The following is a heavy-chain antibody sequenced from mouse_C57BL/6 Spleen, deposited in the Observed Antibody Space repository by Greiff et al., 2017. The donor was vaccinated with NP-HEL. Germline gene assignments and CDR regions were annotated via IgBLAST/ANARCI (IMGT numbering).Heavy chain of an antibody. J-gene: IGHJ4*01. V-gene: IGHV1-9*01. CDR2: ILPGSGST. CDR3: ARSGYYSNYEGYAMDY. Sequence: QVQLQQSGAELLKPGASVKLSCKATGYTFTGYWIEWVKQRPGHGLEWIGEILPGSGSTNYTEKFKGKATFTADTSSNTAYMQLSSLTTEDSAIYYGARSGYYSNYEGYAMDYWGQGTSVTVSS. D-gene: IGHD2-5*01. CDR1: GYTFTGYW.